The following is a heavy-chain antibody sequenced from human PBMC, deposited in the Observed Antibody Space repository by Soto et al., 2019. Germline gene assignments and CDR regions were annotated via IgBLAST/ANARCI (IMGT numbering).Heavy chain of an antibody. CDR2: IYYSGST. J-gene: IGHJ4*02. Sequence: PSETLSLTCTVSGGSVSSGSYYWSWIRQPPGKGLEWIGYIYYSGSTNYNPSLKSRVTISVDTSKNQFSLKLSSVTAADTAVYYCARDRGSSSWYVSDYWGQGTLVTVSS. V-gene: IGHV4-61*01. CDR1: GGSVSSGSYY. D-gene: IGHD6-13*01. CDR3: ARDRGSSSWYVSDY.